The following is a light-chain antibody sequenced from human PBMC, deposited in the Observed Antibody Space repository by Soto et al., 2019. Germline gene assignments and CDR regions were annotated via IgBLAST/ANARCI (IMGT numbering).Light chain of an antibody. CDR1: QSISSY. Sequence: EIVLTQSPATLSLSPGERATLSCRASQSISSYLAWYQQKLGQAPRLLIYDASNRATGVPARFSGSGSGTDFTLTIRSLEPEDFAVYYCQQRSNWPLTFAQGTRLDIK. J-gene: IGKJ5*01. CDR3: QQRSNWPLT. V-gene: IGKV3-11*01. CDR2: DAS.